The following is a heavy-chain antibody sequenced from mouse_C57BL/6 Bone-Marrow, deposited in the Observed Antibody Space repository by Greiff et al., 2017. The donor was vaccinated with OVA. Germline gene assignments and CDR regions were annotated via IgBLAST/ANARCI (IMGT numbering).Heavy chain of an antibody. CDR2: IDPSDSYT. J-gene: IGHJ2*01. V-gene: IGHV1-69*01. CDR1: GYTFTSYW. CDR3: AREGEYYGSSYKLTGTDFDY. Sequence: VQLQQPGAELVMPGASVKLSCKASGYTFTSYWMHWVKQRPGQGLEWIGEIDPSDSYTNYNQKLKGKSTLTVDKSSSTAYMQLSSLTSEDSAVYYCAREGEYYGSSYKLTGTDFDYWGQGTTLTVSS. D-gene: IGHD1-1*01.